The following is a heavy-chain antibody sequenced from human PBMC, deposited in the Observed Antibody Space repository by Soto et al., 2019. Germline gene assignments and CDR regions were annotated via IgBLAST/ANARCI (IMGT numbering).Heavy chain of an antibody. CDR3: ARDREYSSSSPHYYYYGMDV. Sequence: GASVKVSCKASGYTFTSYYVHWVRQAPGQGLEWMGIINPSGGSTSYAQKFQGRVTMTRDTSTSTVYMELSSLRSEDTAVYYCARDREYSSSSPHYYYYGMDVWGQGTTVTVSS. CDR2: INPSGGST. J-gene: IGHJ6*02. V-gene: IGHV1-46*01. D-gene: IGHD6-6*01. CDR1: GYTFTSYY.